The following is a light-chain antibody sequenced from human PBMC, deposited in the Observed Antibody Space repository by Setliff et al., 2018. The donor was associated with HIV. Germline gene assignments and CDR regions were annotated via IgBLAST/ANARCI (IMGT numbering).Light chain of an antibody. CDR1: SNDVGRYDL. V-gene: IGLV2-23*01. CDR2: QAT. CDR3: CSNTGSNTYV. J-gene: IGLJ1*01. Sequence: QSALTQPASVSGSPGQSITISCTGTSNDVGRYDLVSWYQQHPARAPKLIIYQATRRPSGVSNRFSGSKSGNTASLTISGLQAGDEADYYCCSNTGSNTYVFGTGTKVTVL.